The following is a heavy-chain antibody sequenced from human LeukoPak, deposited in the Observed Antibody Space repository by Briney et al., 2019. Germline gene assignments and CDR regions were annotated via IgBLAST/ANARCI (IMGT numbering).Heavy chain of an antibody. V-gene: IGHV3-21*01. Sequence: WGSLRLSCAASGFTLSSYSMNWVRHPPGTGLEWVSSISSSSCYINYADSVKGRFTISRDNAKNSLYLQMSSLRAEDTAVYYCARVRYYHDRSDWGQGTLVTVSS. J-gene: IGHJ4*02. CDR2: ISSSSCYI. CDR3: ARVRYYHDRSD. D-gene: IGHD3-22*01. CDR1: GFTLSSYS.